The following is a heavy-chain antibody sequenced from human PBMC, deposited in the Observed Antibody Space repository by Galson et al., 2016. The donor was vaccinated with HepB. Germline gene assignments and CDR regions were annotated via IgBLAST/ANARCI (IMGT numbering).Heavy chain of an antibody. V-gene: IGHV4-61*01. CDR3: ARGGRSGYFGQYSYYGMDV. CDR2: TFYSDST. D-gene: IGHD3-22*01. CDR1: GVSTYSGSYY. J-gene: IGHJ6*02. Sequence: SETLSLTCTVSGVSTYSGSYYWSWIRQPPGRGLEWIGYTFYSDSTNYNPSLESRVTISVDASKNQFSLKLTSVTAADTALYYCARGGRSGYFGQYSYYGMDVRGQGATVTVSS.